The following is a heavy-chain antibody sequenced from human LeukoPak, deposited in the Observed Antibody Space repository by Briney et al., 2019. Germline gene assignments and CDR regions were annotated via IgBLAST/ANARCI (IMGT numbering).Heavy chain of an antibody. CDR2: INAGNGNT. CDR3: ARDRDYGDYPPNSFFDY. CDR1: GYTFTSYA. V-gene: IGHV1-3*01. D-gene: IGHD4-17*01. Sequence: ASVKVSCKASGYTFTSYAMHWVRQAPGQRLEWMGWINAGNGNTKYSQKFQGRVTITRDTSASTAYMELSSLRSEDTAVYYCARDRDYGDYPPNSFFDYWGQGTLDTVSS. J-gene: IGHJ4*02.